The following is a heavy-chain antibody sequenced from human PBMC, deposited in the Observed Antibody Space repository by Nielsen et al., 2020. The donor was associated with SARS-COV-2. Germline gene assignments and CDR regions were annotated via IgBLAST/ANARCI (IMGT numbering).Heavy chain of an antibody. V-gene: IGHV3-48*01. J-gene: IGHJ2*01. CDR3: ARDPGTVNKDPHRDWYFDL. D-gene: IGHD4-17*01. CDR2: ISSSSSTI. CDR1: GFTFSSYS. Sequence: GESLKISCAASGFTFSSYSMNWVRQAPGKGLEWVSYISSSSSTIYYADSVKGRFTISRDNAKNSLYLQMNSLRAEDTAVYYCARDPGTVNKDPHRDWYFDLWGRGTLVTVSS.